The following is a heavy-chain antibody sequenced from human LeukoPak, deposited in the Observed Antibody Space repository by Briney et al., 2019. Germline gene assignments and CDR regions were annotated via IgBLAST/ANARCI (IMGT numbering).Heavy chain of an antibody. D-gene: IGHD3-10*01. V-gene: IGHV4-59*01. CDR1: GGSISSYY. Sequence: PSETLSLTCTVSGGSISSYYWSWIRQPPGKGLEWIGCIYYSGYTNYKSSLKSRVTISVDTSKNQLSLKLSSVTAADTAVYYCARTTMVRGTYYMDVWGKGTTVTVSS. J-gene: IGHJ6*03. CDR3: ARTTMVRGTYYMDV. CDR2: IYYSGYT.